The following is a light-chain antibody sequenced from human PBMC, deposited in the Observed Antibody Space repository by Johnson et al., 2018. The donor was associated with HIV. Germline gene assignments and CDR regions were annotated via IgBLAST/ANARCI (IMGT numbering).Light chain of an antibody. CDR1: SSNIGNNY. CDR3: GTWDSSLSTSG. Sequence: VLTQPPSVSAAPGQKVTISCSGSSSNIGNNYVSWYQQLPGTAPKLLIYENNKRPSGIPDRFSGSKSGTSATLGITGLQTGDEADYYCGTWDSSLSTSGFGTGTKVTVL. V-gene: IGLV1-51*02. J-gene: IGLJ1*01. CDR2: ENN.